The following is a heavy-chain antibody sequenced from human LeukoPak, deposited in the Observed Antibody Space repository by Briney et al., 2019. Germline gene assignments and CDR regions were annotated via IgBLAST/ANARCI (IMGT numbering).Heavy chain of an antibody. J-gene: IGHJ6*02. D-gene: IGHD3-16*01. V-gene: IGHV3-33*01. CDR3: ARDVGIRRWFGDYYGLDV. CDR2: IWYDGSNE. Sequence: PGGSLSLSCAASGFTFSSYAMDWFRQAPGKGLEWVAVIWYDGSNEYYADSVKGRFTISRDNSQNTLYLQRNSLRAEDTAVYYCARDVGIRRWFGDYYGLDVWGQGTTVT. CDR1: GFTFSSYA.